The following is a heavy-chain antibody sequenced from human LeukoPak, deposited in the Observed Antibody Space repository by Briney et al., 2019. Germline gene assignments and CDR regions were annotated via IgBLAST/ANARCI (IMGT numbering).Heavy chain of an antibody. CDR2: MKPDGSEI. J-gene: IGHJ5*02. CDR1: GFTFTTYW. V-gene: IGHV3-7*01. CDR3: ARVGLRYCSSTSCPTNWFDP. Sequence: GGSLRLSCAASGFTFTTYWMSWVRQAPGKGLEWVANMKPDGSEIFYVDSVKGRFTISRDNSKNTLYLQMNSLRAEDTAVYYCARVGLRYCSSTSCPTNWFDPWGQGTLVTVSS. D-gene: IGHD2-2*01.